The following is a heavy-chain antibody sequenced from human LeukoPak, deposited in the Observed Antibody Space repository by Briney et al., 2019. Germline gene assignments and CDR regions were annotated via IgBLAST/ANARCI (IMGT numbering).Heavy chain of an antibody. J-gene: IGHJ4*02. CDR1: GFTFSGSA. Sequence: PGGSLKLSCAASGFTFSGSAMHWVRQASGKGLEWVGRIRSKANSYATAYAASVKGRFTISRDDSKNTAYLQMNSPKTEDTAMYYCTSVIVGTLGAFDYWGQGNLVTVSS. CDR3: TSVIVGTLGAFDY. CDR2: IRSKANSYAT. V-gene: IGHV3-73*01. D-gene: IGHD5-12*01.